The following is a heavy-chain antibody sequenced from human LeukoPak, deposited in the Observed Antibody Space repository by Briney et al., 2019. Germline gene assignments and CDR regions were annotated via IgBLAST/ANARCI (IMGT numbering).Heavy chain of an antibody. V-gene: IGHV3-33*01. CDR3: ARDLGGYYYYGMDV. D-gene: IGHD2-15*01. CDR1: GFTFSSYG. Sequence: GRSLRLSCAASGFTFSSYGMHWVRQAPGKGLEWVAVIWYDGSNKYYADSVKGRFTISRDNSKNTLYLQMNSLRAEDTAVYYCARDLGGYYYYGMDVWGQGTTVTVSS. CDR2: IWYDGSNK. J-gene: IGHJ6*02.